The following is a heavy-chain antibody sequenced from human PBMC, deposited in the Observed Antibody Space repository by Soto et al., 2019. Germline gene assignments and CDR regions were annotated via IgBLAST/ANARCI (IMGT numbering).Heavy chain of an antibody. D-gene: IGHD5-12*01. Sequence: SETLSLTCTVSGGSIRSYYWSWIRQPPGKGLEWIGYIYYSGSTNYNPSLKSRVTISVDTSKNQFSLKLSSVTAADTAVYYCARLGVRDGYNYLHFDYWGQGTLVTVSS. CDR2: IYYSGST. CDR3: ARLGVRDGYNYLHFDY. CDR1: GGSIRSYY. J-gene: IGHJ4*02. V-gene: IGHV4-59*01.